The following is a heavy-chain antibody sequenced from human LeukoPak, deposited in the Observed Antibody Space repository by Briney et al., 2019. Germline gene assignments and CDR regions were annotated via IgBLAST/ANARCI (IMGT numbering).Heavy chain of an antibody. CDR2: IYYSGSA. Sequence: SETLSLTCSVSGGSIFADYWSWIRQPPGKGLEWIGYIYYSGSANYNPSLKSRVTISADTSKKQFSLNLRSVTAADTAVYYCARYIGAPGFTHFDYWGQGNLVTVSS. CDR1: GGSIFADY. J-gene: IGHJ4*02. CDR3: ARYIGAPGFTHFDY. V-gene: IGHV4-59*01. D-gene: IGHD6-13*01.